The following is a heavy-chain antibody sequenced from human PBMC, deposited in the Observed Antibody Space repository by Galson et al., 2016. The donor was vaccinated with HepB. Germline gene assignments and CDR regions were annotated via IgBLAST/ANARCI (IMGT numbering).Heavy chain of an antibody. Sequence: SLRLSCAASGFTFSSYSMNWIRQAPGKGLEWISYITSSGSTIYYADSVKGRFTISRDNAQNSLYLQMNNLRPEDTAVYYCARDYGPGGQIQKYDYWGQGTLVTVSS. CDR2: ITSSGSTI. CDR3: ARDYGPGGQIQKYDY. J-gene: IGHJ4*02. D-gene: IGHD3-10*01. V-gene: IGHV3-48*01. CDR1: GFTFSSYS.